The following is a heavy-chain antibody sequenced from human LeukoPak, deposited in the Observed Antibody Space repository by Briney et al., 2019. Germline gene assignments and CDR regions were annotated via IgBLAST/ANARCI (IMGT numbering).Heavy chain of an antibody. CDR2: IKQDGSEK. CDR1: GFTFGSYW. J-gene: IGHJ6*03. Sequence: GGSLRLSCAASGFTFGSYWMSWVRQAPGKGLEWVANIKQDGSEKYYVDSVKGRFTISRDNAKNSLYLQMNSLRAEDTAVYYCAGTDVWGKGTTVTVSS. D-gene: IGHD1-1*01. CDR3: AGTDV. V-gene: IGHV3-7*01.